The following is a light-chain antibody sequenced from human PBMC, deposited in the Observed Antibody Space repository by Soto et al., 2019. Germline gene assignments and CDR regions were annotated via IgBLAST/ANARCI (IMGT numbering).Light chain of an antibody. CDR1: QSISSC. Sequence: DIQMTQSPSTLSASVGDRVTITCRASQSISSCLAWYQQKPGKAPKLLIYKASSLESGVPSRFSGSGSGTEFTLTISSLQPDDFAVYYCQQRKHWPPITFGQGTRLEIK. V-gene: IGKV1-5*03. CDR3: QQRKHWPPIT. CDR2: KAS. J-gene: IGKJ5*01.